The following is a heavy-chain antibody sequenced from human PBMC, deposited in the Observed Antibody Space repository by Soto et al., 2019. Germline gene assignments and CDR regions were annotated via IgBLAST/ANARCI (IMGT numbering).Heavy chain of an antibody. CDR3: ARSSSSSWLPLTFDI. Sequence: QITLKESGPTLVKPTQTLTLTCTFSGFSLSTTGVGVGWIRQPPGKALEWLALIYWDDDKRYSPSLKGRLTITKDTSKNQVVLTMTNMDPVDTATYYCARSSSSSWLPLTFDIWGQGAMVTVSS. CDR2: IYWDDDK. D-gene: IGHD6-13*01. CDR1: GFSLSTTGVG. J-gene: IGHJ3*02. V-gene: IGHV2-5*02.